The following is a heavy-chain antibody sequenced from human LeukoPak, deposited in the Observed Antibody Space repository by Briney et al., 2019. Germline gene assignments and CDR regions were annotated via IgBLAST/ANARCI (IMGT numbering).Heavy chain of an antibody. V-gene: IGHV3-23*01. D-gene: IGHD3-22*01. CDR2: ISGSGDST. CDR1: GFTFSRYA. J-gene: IGHJ4*02. Sequence: GGSLRLSCAASGFTFSRYAMIWVRQAPGKGLEWVSPISGSGDSTYYADSVKGRFTISRDNSKNTLFLQMNSLRAEDTAVYYCAKSALDFYDSGGYSIYFDYWGQGILVTVSS. CDR3: AKSALDFYDSGGYSIYFDY.